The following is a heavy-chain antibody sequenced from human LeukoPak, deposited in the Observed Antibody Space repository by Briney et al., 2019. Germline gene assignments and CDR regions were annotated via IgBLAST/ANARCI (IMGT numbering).Heavy chain of an antibody. Sequence: SSETLSLTCTVSGGSISSSSYYWGWIRQPPGKGLEWIGSIYYSGSTYYNPSLKSRVTISVDTSKNQFSLRLSSVTAADTAVYYCARQIDGYSYGYYFDYWGQGTLVTVSS. D-gene: IGHD5-18*01. CDR3: ARQIDGYSYGYYFDY. V-gene: IGHV4-39*01. J-gene: IGHJ4*02. CDR1: GGSISSSSYY. CDR2: IYYSGST.